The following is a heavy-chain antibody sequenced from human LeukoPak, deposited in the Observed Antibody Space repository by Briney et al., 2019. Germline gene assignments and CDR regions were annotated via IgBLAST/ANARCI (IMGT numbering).Heavy chain of an antibody. CDR3: AKGQYYMDV. Sequence: GGSLTLSCAASGFTFNNYGMHWVRQAPGKGLQWVAFLRYDGSDKDYADSVKGRFTISRDNSKNTLYLQMDSLRAEDTAVYYCAKGQYYMDVWGKGTTVTVSS. J-gene: IGHJ6*03. V-gene: IGHV3-30*02. CDR2: LRYDGSDK. CDR1: GFTFNNYG.